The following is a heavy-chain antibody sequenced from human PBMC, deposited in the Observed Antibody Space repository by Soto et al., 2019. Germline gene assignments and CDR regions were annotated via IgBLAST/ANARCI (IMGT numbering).Heavy chain of an antibody. CDR3: AREEGVRAVAGIGS. Sequence: QVQLQESGPGPVKPSQTLSLTCTVSGGSIRSGGYYWSWIRQHPGKGLEWIGYIYYSGSAYYNPSLKSRVSMSVDTSKNQFSLKLSAVTAADTAVYYCAREEGVRAVAGIGSWGQGTLVTVSS. CDR1: GGSIRSGGYY. J-gene: IGHJ4*02. CDR2: IYYSGSA. D-gene: IGHD6-19*01. V-gene: IGHV4-31*03.